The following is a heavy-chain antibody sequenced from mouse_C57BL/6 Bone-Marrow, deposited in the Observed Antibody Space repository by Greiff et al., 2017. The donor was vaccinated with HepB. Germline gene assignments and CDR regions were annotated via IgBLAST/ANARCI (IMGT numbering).Heavy chain of an antibody. CDR3: ARDVAYYSNFWFAY. V-gene: IGHV1-82*01. CDR1: GYAFSSSW. D-gene: IGHD2-5*01. J-gene: IGHJ3*01. CDR2: IYPGDGDT. Sequence: QVQLQQSGPELVKPGASVKISCKASGYAFSSSWMNWVKQRPGKGLEWIGRIYPGDGDTNYNGKFKAKATLTADKSSRTADMQLSSLTSEDSAVYFRARDVAYYSNFWFAYWGQGTLVTVSA.